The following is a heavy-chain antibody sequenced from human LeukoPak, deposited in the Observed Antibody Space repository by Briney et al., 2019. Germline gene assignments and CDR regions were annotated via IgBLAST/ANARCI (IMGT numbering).Heavy chain of an antibody. CDR3: ATTRDYVSY. D-gene: IGHD2-15*01. Sequence: GGSLRLSCAASGFTFSSYSMNWVRQAPGKGLECVSYISSSSSTIYYADSVKGRFTISTDNAKNSLYLQMNSLRAEDTAVYYCATTRDYVSYWGQGTLVTVSS. J-gene: IGHJ4*02. CDR2: ISSSSSTI. V-gene: IGHV3-48*01. CDR1: GFTFSSYS.